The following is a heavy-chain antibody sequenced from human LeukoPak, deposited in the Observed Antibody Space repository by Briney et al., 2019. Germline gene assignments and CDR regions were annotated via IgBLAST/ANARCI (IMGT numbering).Heavy chain of an antibody. CDR2: ISAYNGNN. V-gene: IGHV1-18*01. J-gene: IGHJ4*02. D-gene: IGHD1-26*01. Sequence: ASVTVSCKASGYTFTSYGISWVRQAPGQGLEWMGLISAYNGNNNYAQKLQGRVTMTTDTSTSTAYMELRSLRSDDTAVYYCARVFGGGSYYLNYFDYWGQGTLVTVSS. CDR1: GYTFTSYG. CDR3: ARVFGGGSYYLNYFDY.